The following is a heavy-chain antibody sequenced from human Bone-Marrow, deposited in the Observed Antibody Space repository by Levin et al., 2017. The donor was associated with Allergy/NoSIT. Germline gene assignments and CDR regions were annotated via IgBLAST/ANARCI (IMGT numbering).Heavy chain of an antibody. D-gene: IGHD6-19*01. Sequence: GESLKISCAASGFTFSSYAMSWVRQAPGKGLEWVSAISGSGGSTYYADSVKGRFTISRDNSKNTLYLQMNSLRAEDTAVYYCAKERGRRGSGWYEGEGSFDYWGQGTLVTVSS. CDR2: ISGSGGST. CDR1: GFTFSSYA. V-gene: IGHV3-23*01. J-gene: IGHJ4*02. CDR3: AKERGRRGSGWYEGEGSFDY.